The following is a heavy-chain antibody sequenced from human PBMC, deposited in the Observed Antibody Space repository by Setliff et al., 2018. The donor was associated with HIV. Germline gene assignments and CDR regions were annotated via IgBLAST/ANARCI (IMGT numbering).Heavy chain of an antibody. J-gene: IGHJ3*02. CDR1: GLTFSDYY. CDR3: AGQRGSSGYYLNAFDI. V-gene: IGHV3-11*01. CDR2: ISSSGSTI. Sequence: PGGSLRLSCAASGLTFSDYYMSWNRQAPGKGLEWVSYISSSGSTIYYAESVKGRFTISRDNAKNSLYLQMNSLRAEDTAVYYCAGQRGSSGYYLNAFDIWGQGTMVTVSS. D-gene: IGHD3-22*01.